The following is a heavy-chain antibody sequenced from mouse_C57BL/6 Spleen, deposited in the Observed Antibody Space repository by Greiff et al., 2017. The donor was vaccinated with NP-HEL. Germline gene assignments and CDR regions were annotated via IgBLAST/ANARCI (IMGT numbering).Heavy chain of an antibody. V-gene: IGHV14-4*01. CDR3: TTGSSLDY. CDR2: IDPENGDT. J-gene: IGHJ2*01. Sequence: EVHLVESGAELVRPGASVKLSCTASGFNIKDDYMHWVKQRPEQGLEWIGWIDPENGDTEYASKFQGKATITADTSSNTAYLQLSSLTSEDTAVYYCTTGSSLDYWGQGTTLTVSS. CDR1: GFNIKDDY. D-gene: IGHD1-1*01.